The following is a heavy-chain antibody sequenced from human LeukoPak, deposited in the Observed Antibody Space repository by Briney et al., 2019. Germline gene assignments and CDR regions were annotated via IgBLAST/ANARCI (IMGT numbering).Heavy chain of an antibody. D-gene: IGHD4-17*01. CDR1: GFTFSSYG. Sequence: GGSLRLSCAASGFTFSSYGMHWVRQAPGKGLEWVAFIRYDGSNKYYADSVKGRFTISRDNSKNTLYLQMNSLRAEDTAVYYCAEEEGLRGGVYNWFDPWGQGTLVTVSS. V-gene: IGHV3-30*02. CDR2: IRYDGSNK. CDR3: AEEEGLRGGVYNWFDP. J-gene: IGHJ5*02.